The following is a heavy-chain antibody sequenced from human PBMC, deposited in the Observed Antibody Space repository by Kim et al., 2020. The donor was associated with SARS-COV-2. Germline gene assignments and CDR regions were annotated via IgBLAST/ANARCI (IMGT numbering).Heavy chain of an antibody. V-gene: IGHV4-34*01. J-gene: IGHJ5*02. D-gene: IGHD6-13*01. Sequence: SETLSLTCAVYGGSFSGYYWSWIRQPPGKGLEWIGEINHSGSTNYNPSLKSRVTISVDTSKNQFSLKLSSVTAADTAVYYCARRGRSSSSWGQGTLLTVSS. CDR2: INHSGST. CDR1: GGSFSGYY. CDR3: ARRGRSSSS.